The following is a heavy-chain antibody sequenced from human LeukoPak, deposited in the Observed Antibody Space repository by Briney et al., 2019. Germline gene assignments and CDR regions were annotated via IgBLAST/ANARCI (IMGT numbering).Heavy chain of an antibody. CDR1: GGTFSSYA. CDR3: ARDSDYGDYPGGAFDI. Sequence: ASVKVSCKASGGTFSSYAISWVRQAPGQGLEWMGRTIPIFGIANYAQKFQGRVTITADKSTSTAYMELSSLRSEDTAVYYCARDSDYGDYPGGAFDIWGQGTMVTVSS. V-gene: IGHV1-69*04. J-gene: IGHJ3*02. CDR2: TIPIFGIA. D-gene: IGHD4-17*01.